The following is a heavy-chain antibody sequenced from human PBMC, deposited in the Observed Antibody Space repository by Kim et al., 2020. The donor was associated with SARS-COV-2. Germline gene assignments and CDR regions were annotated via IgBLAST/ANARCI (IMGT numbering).Heavy chain of an antibody. Sequence: SGKGRFTIARDNTKNTQYLQMNSLRAEDTAVYYCAKGIAARPDYYYGMDVWGQGTTVTVSS. J-gene: IGHJ6*02. CDR3: AKGIAARPDYYYGMDV. D-gene: IGHD6-6*01. V-gene: IGHV3-23*01.